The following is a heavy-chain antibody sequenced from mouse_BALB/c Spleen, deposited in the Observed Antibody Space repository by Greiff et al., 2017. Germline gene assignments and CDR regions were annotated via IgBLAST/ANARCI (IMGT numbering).Heavy chain of an antibody. CDR3: VRGFTTVVDAMDY. D-gene: IGHD1-1*01. J-gene: IGHJ4*01. CDR1: GYTFTDYA. CDR2: ISIYYGDA. Sequence: QVQLQQSGAELVRPGVSVKISCKGSGYTFTDYAMHWVKQSHAKSLEWIGVISIYYGDASYNQKFKGKATMTVDKSSSTAYMELARLTSEDSAIYYCVRGFTTVVDAMDYWGQGTSVTVSS. V-gene: IGHV1S137*01.